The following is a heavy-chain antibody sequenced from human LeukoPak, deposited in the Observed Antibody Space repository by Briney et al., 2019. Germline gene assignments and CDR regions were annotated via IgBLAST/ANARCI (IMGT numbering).Heavy chain of an antibody. CDR3: ASPRGQQAGIGY. J-gene: IGHJ4*02. D-gene: IGHD6-19*01. CDR2: INHSGST. V-gene: IGHV4-34*01. CDR1: GGSFSGYY. Sequence: PSETLSLTCAVYGGSFSGYYWSWIRQPPGKGLEWIGEINHSGSTNYNPPLKSRVTISVDTSKNQFSLKLSSVTSADTAVYYCASPRGQQAGIGYWGQGTLVTVSS.